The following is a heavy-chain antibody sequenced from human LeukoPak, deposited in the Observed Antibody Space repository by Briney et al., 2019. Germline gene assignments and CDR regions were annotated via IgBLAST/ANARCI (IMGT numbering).Heavy chain of an antibody. CDR2: MNPNSGNK. V-gene: IGHV1-8*01. CDR1: GYIFTNFD. D-gene: IGHD6-19*01. Sequence: ASVKVSCKASGYIFTNFDINWVGQAAGQGLEWMGWMNPNSGNKGYAQKFQGRVTMTMNTSITTAYMELSSLRSEDTAVYYCARGPQWRGDYYYMDVWGRGTTVTVSS. J-gene: IGHJ6*03. CDR3: ARGPQWRGDYYYMDV.